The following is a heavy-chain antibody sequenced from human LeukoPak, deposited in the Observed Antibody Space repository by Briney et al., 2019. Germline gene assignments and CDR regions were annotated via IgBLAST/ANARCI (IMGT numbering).Heavy chain of an antibody. Sequence: ETLCLTSALSGGSISRYYWSWIRQPPRKGLGWIGYIYYSGSTNYNPSLTSRVTISVDTSKNQFSLPLSSVTAAHTPVHICARQPGYSYGPGTDSPFVYRGQGSLVPVSS. CDR3: ARQPGYSYGPGTDSPFVY. D-gene: IGHD5-18*01. V-gene: IGHV4-59*08. CDR1: GGSISRYY. CDR2: IYYSGST. J-gene: IGHJ4*02.